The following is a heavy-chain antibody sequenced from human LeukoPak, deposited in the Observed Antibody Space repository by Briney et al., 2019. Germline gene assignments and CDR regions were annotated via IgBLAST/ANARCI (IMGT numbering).Heavy chain of an antibody. CDR3: ARVLWDHYYMDV. CDR1: GDSISSGDYY. J-gene: IGHJ6*03. Sequence: PSQTLSLTCTVSGDSISSGDYYWSWVRQPPGKGLEWIGYIYYSGNTYYNPSLKSRVTISVDTSKNQFSLKLSSVTAADTAVYYCARVLWDHYYMDVWGKGTTVTVSS. D-gene: IGHD1-26*01. V-gene: IGHV4-30-4*08. CDR2: IYYSGNT.